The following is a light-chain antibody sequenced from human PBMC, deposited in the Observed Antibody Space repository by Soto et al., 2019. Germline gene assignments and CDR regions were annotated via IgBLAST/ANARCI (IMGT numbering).Light chain of an antibody. CDR1: GSDVGGYNY. J-gene: IGLJ1*01. CDR3: SSYTSSSTYV. CDR2: DVS. Sequence: QSVLTQPPSVSAAPGQKVTISCSGSGSDVGGYNYVSWYQQHPGKAPKLMIYDVSNRPSGVSNRFSGSKSGNTASLTISGLQAEDEADYYCSSYTSSSTYVFGTGTKLTVL. V-gene: IGLV2-14*01.